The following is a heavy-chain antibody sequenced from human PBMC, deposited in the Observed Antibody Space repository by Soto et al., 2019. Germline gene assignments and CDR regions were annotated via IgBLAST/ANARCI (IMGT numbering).Heavy chain of an antibody. J-gene: IGHJ5*02. CDR1: GGSISSGGYY. CDR2: IYYSGST. D-gene: IGHD3-22*01. CDR3: ARVAITGGNVDWFDP. Sequence: SETLSLTCTVSGGSISSGGYYWSWIRQHPGKGLEWIGYIYYSGSTYYNPSLKSRVTISVDTSKNQFSLKLSSVTAADTAVYYCARVAITGGNVDWFDPWGQGTLVTVSS. V-gene: IGHV4-31*03.